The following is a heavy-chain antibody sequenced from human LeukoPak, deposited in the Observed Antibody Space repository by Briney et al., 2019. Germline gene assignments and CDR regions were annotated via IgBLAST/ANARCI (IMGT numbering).Heavy chain of an antibody. V-gene: IGHV3-23*01. CDR3: AKDSCSSTSCYLVGPEYFDY. J-gene: IGHJ4*02. D-gene: IGHD2-2*01. CDR1: GFTFSSYA. CDR2: ISGSGGST. Sequence: PGGSLRLSCAASGFTFSSYAMSWVRQAPGKGLEWVSAISGSGGSTYYADSVKGRFTTSRDNSKNTLYLQMNSLRAEDTAVYYCAKDSCSSTSCYLVGPEYFDYWGQGTLVTVSS.